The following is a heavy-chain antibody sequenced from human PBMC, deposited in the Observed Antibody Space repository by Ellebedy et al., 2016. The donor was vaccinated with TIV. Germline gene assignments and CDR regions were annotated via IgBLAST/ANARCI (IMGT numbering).Heavy chain of an antibody. V-gene: IGHV3-7*01. Sequence: GGSLRLSXAASGFTFSRYWMQWVRQAPGKGLEWVANIKLDGSAKYYVDSVKGRFTISRDNAKNSVYLQMNNLRAEDTAVYYCARRYMDVWGKGTTVTVSS. CDR3: ARRYMDV. J-gene: IGHJ6*03. CDR2: IKLDGSAK. CDR1: GFTFSRYW.